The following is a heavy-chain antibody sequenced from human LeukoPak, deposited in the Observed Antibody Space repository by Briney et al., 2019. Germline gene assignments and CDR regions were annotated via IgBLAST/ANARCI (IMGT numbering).Heavy chain of an antibody. V-gene: IGHV3-30*02. CDR1: GFTFSSYG. CDR3: AKDQYYYGSGSYRFDY. Sequence: GGSLRLSCAASGFTFSSYGMHWVRQAPGKGLEWVAFIRYDGSNKYYADSVKGRFTVSRDNSKNTLYLQMNSLRAEDTAVYYCAKDQYYYGSGSYRFDYWGQGTLVTVSS. CDR2: IRYDGSNK. D-gene: IGHD3-10*01. J-gene: IGHJ4*02.